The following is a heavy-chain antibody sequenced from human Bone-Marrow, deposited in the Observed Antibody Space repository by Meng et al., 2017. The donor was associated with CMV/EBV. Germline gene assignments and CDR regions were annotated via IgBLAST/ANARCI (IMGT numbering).Heavy chain of an antibody. D-gene: IGHD1-26*01. CDR1: GYTFTTYY. CDR2: INPSGGNS. J-gene: IGHJ4*02. Sequence: ASVKVSCKSFGYTFTTYYMRWVRQAPGQGLEWMELINPSGGNSRYAQRFPGSVTMTRDTSTSTVYMELSSLRSEDTAVYYCARAKVGATPFDYWGQGTLVTVSS. V-gene: IGHV1-46*01. CDR3: ARAKVGATPFDY.